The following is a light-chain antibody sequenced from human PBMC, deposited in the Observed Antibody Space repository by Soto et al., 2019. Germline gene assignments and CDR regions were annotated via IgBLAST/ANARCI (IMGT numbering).Light chain of an antibody. CDR1: QSVSSTY. CDR3: QQFGRSVT. J-gene: IGKJ5*01. Sequence: ENALTQPPGPLSLSPGERATLSCRASQSVSSTYLAWYQQKPGQAPRLLIYRTYTRATGIPDRFSGSGSGTDFTLTISRLEPEDFAVYYCQQFGRSVTFGQGTRLEI. CDR2: RTY. V-gene: IGKV3-20*01.